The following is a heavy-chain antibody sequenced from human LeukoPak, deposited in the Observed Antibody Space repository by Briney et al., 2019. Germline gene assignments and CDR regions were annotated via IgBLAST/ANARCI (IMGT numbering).Heavy chain of an antibody. CDR2: IYYSGST. CDR3: ARNTGGLSR. Sequence: SETLSLTCTVSGGSISSSSYYWGWIRQPPGKGLEWIGSIYYSGSTYYNPSLKGRVTISVDTSKNQFSLKLSSVTAADTAVYYCARNTGGLSRWGQGTLVTVSS. J-gene: IGHJ4*02. V-gene: IGHV4-39*01. CDR1: GGSISSSSYY. D-gene: IGHD3-16*02.